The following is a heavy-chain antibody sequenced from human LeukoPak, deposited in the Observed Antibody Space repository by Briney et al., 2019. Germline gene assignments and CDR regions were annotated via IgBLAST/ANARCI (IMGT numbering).Heavy chain of an antibody. V-gene: IGHV4-39*01. CDR2: ISYSGST. CDR1: GGSISSSSYY. CDR3: ASLRERSYYARGFDY. D-gene: IGHD1-26*01. J-gene: IGHJ4*02. Sequence: SETLSLTCTVSGGSISSSSYYWGWIRQPPGKGLEWIGSISYSGSTYYNPSLKSRVTISVDTSKNQFSLKLSSVTAANTAVYYCASLRERSYYARGFDYWGQGTLVTVSS.